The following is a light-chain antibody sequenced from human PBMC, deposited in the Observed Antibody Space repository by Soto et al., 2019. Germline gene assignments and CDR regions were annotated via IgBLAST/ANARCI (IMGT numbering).Light chain of an antibody. Sequence: QSALTQPASVSGSPGQSITISCTGTSSDVGSYKFVAWYQQHPAKAPKVMIYQDTKRSSGVSNRFSGSKSGNTASLTSSGLQAEDEADYYCCSYAGSSTYVFGTGTKVTVL. V-gene: IGLV2-23*01. CDR2: QDT. CDR3: CSYAGSSTYV. CDR1: SSDVGSYKF. J-gene: IGLJ1*01.